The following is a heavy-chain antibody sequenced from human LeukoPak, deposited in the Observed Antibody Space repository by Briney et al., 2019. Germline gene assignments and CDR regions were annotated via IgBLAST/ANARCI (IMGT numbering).Heavy chain of an antibody. J-gene: IGHJ4*02. V-gene: IGHV3-30*02. D-gene: IGHD3-22*01. Sequence: GGSLRLSCAASGFTFSSYGMHWVRQAPGKGLEWVAFIRYDGSNKYYADSVKGRFTISRDNSKNTLYLQMSSLRAEDTAVYYCAPDGNYDSSGYYPHYWGQGTLVTVSS. CDR2: IRYDGSNK. CDR3: APDGNYDSSGYYPHY. CDR1: GFTFSSYG.